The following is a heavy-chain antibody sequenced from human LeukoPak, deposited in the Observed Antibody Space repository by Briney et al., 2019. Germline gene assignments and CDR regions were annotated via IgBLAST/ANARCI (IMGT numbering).Heavy chain of an antibody. CDR2: ISWNSGNI. CDR3: AKDGQRRAVSVVTYMDV. CDR1: GFTFNDYA. J-gene: IGHJ6*03. V-gene: IGHV3-9*01. D-gene: IGHD6-19*01. Sequence: GRSLRLSCAASGFTFNDYAMHWVRQAPGKGLEWVSGISWNSGNIGYADSVKGRFTISRDNAKNSLYLQMNSLRDEDTALYYCAKDGQRRAVSVVTYMDVWGKGTTVTVSS.